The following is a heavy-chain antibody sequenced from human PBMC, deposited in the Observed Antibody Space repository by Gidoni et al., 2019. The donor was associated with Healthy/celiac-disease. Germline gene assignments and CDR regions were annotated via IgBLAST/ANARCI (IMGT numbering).Heavy chain of an antibody. CDR3: AKDQSGWYQNWFDP. CDR2: ISGRGGST. CDR1: GFTFSSDA. J-gene: IGHJ5*02. D-gene: IGHD6-19*01. V-gene: IGHV3-23*01. Sequence: EVQLLDSGGGLVQPGGSLRLSCAASGFTFSSDAMRWVRQAPGKGLEWVSAISGRGGSTYYADSVKGRFTISRDNSKNTLDLQMNSLRAEDTAVYYCAKDQSGWYQNWFDPWGQGTLVTVSS.